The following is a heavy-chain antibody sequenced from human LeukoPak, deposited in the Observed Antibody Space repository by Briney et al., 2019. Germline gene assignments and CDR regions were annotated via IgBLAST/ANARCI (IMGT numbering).Heavy chain of an antibody. V-gene: IGHV4-59*01. CDR3: ARSPLDCSGGSCYQYNWFDP. CDR1: GGSISSYY. Sequence: PSETLSLTCTVSGGSISSYYWSWIRQPPGKGLEWIGYIYYSGSTNYNPSLKSRVTISVDTSKNQISLKLSSVTAADTAVYYCARSPLDCSGGSCYQYNWFDPWGQGTLVTVSS. CDR2: IYYSGST. D-gene: IGHD2-15*01. J-gene: IGHJ5*02.